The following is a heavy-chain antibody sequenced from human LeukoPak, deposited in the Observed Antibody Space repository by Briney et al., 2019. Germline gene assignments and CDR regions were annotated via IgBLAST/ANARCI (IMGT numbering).Heavy chain of an antibody. CDR3: AKPDDLWNAFDI. CDR1: GFTFSSYG. CDR2: IRYDGSNK. D-gene: IGHD3-3*01. Sequence: GGSLRLSCAASGFTFSSYGMHWVRQAPGKGLEWVAFIRYDGSNKYYADSVKGRFTISRDNSKNTLYLRMNSLRAEDTAVYYCAKPDDLWNAFDIWGQGTMVTVSS. J-gene: IGHJ3*02. V-gene: IGHV3-30*02.